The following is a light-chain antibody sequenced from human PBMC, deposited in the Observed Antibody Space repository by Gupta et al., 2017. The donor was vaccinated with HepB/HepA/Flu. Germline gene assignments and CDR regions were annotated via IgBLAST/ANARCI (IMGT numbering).Light chain of an antibody. CDR3: AAWDDSLNGGV. J-gene: IGLJ2*01. CDR1: SSNIVSNT. CDR2: SNN. V-gene: IGLV1-44*01. Sequence: QSVLTQPPSASGTPGQRVTISCSGSSSNIVSNTVNWYRQLPGTAPKLLIYSNNQRPSGVPDRFSGSKSGTSASLAISGLQSEDEADYYCAAWDDSLNGGVFGGGTKLTVL.